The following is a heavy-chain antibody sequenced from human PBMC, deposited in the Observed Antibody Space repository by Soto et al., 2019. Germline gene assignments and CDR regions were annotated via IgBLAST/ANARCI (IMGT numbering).Heavy chain of an antibody. CDR2: ISHDGNYK. Sequence: QVQLVESGGGVVQPGRSLRLSCAASGFSLNNYGMHWVRQAPGKGLEWVAVISHDGNYKDYADSVKGRFTISRDSSKNALYMQMDSLRAEDTAVYYCARGTNFVFDYWGQGTLVTVSS. CDR3: ARGTNFVFDY. D-gene: IGHD3-16*01. J-gene: IGHJ4*02. CDR1: GFSLNNYG. V-gene: IGHV3-33*01.